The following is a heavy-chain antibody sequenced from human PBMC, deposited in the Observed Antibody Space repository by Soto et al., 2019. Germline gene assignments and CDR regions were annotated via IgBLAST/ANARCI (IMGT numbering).Heavy chain of an antibody. Sequence: GGSLRLSCAASGFTFSSYGMHWVRQAPGKGLEWVAVIWYDGSNKYYADSVKGRFTISRDNSKNTLYLQMNSLRAEDTAVYYCARDLGGRYQLLWCFDYWGQGTLVTVSS. CDR1: GFTFSSYG. D-gene: IGHD2-2*01. V-gene: IGHV3-33*01. J-gene: IGHJ4*02. CDR3: ARDLGGRYQLLWCFDY. CDR2: IWYDGSNK.